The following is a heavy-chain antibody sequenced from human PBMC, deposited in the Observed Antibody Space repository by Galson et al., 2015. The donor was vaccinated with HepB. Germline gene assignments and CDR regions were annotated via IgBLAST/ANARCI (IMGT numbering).Heavy chain of an antibody. V-gene: IGHV1-24*01. CDR3: VTVFSDYRALQWFPYFEN. D-gene: IGHD3-3*01. J-gene: IGHJ4*02. CDR2: FDPDDAVI. CDR1: GYTLADLS. Sequence: SVKVSCKVSGYTLADLSMHWVRQAPGKGLEWMGGFDPDDAVIVHAPKFQGRVAVTEDTSTDTAYMELRSLRSEDTAVYYCVTVFSDYRALQWFPYFENWGQGTLVTVSS.